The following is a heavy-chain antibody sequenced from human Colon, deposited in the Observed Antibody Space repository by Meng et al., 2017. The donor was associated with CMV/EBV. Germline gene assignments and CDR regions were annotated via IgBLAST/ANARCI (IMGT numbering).Heavy chain of an antibody. D-gene: IGHD5-12*01. CDR2: INPNSGGT. V-gene: IGHV1-2*02. Sequence: ASVKVSCRASGYTFTGYYMHWVRQAPGQGLEWMGWINPNSGGTNYAQKFQGRVTMTRNTSISTAYMELSSLRSEDTAVYYCARGRGRLRRPPIYWGQGTLVTVSS. CDR1: GYTFTGYY. J-gene: IGHJ4*02. CDR3: ARGRGRLRRPPIY.